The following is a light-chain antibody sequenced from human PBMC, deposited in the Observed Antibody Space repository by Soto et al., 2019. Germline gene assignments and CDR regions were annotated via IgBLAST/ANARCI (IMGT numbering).Light chain of an antibody. J-gene: IGKJ1*01. Sequence: EIVMTQSPDTLSLSPGERDTLSCRAGQSVSGKLAWYQHRPGQAPRLLIYGASSRATGIPDRLSGSGSGTDFTLTISRLEPEDFAVYYCQQYGSSLVTFGQGTKVDIK. CDR2: GAS. CDR3: QQYGSSLVT. V-gene: IGKV3-20*01. CDR1: QSVSGK.